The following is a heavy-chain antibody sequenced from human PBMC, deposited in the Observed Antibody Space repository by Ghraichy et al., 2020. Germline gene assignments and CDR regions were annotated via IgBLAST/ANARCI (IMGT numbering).Heavy chain of an antibody. D-gene: IGHD5-18*01. CDR1: GFTFRTYA. CDR2: FGSGGLTT. J-gene: IGHJ5*02. V-gene: IGHV3-64D*06. Sequence: GESLNISCSASGFTFRTYAMYWVRRAPGKGLEYVSAFGSGGLTTDYADSVKGRFAISRDSSQRTMYLQMSSLRPDDTAMYYCVRVVPRKQSWLGYADLWGQGTLVTVSS. CDR3: VRVVPRKQSWLGYADL.